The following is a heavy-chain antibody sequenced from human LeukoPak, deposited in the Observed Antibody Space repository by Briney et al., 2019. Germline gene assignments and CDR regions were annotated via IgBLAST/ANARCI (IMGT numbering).Heavy chain of an antibody. Sequence: GGSLRLSCAASGFTFSSYAMHWVRQAPGKGLEWVAVISYDGSNKYYADSVKGRFTISRDNSKNTLYLQMNSLRAEDTAVYYCARDYYDSSGLSGAFGYWGQGTLVTVSS. CDR3: ARDYYDSSGLSGAFGY. D-gene: IGHD3-22*01. J-gene: IGHJ4*02. V-gene: IGHV3-30-3*01. CDR2: ISYDGSNK. CDR1: GFTFSSYA.